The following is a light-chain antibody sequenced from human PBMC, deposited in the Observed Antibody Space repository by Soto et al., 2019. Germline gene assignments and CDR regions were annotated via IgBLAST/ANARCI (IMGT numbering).Light chain of an antibody. Sequence: EIVLTQSPATLSLSPGERATLSCRASQTVGSYLAWYQQKRGQAPRLLFHDSSNRASGIPARFSGSGFGTDFTLTISSLEPEDFAVYYCQQRSTWTLTFGGGTQVEI. CDR3: QQRSTWTLT. CDR1: QTVGSY. J-gene: IGKJ4*01. V-gene: IGKV3-11*01. CDR2: DSS.